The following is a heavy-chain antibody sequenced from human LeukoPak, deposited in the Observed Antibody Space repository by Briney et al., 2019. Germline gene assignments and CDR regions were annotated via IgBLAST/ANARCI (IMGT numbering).Heavy chain of an antibody. CDR3: ARDAGSDVGDGWFDP. J-gene: IGHJ5*02. D-gene: IGHD3-10*02. V-gene: IGHV4-59*01. Sequence: SETLSLTCTVSGGSITNYYWSWIRQTPGKGLEWIGNIYYRGNTNCNPSLKSRVTMSVDTSKNQFSLKLDSVTAADTAVYYCARDAGSDVGDGWFDPWGQGTLVTVSS. CDR1: GGSITNYY. CDR2: IYYRGNT.